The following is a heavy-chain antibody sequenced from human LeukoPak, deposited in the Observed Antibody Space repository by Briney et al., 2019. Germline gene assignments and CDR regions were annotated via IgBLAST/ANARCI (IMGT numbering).Heavy chain of an antibody. CDR2: MNPNSGNT. CDR3: ARGSFSRITMIVVARRVYYFDY. CDR1: GYTFTSYD. V-gene: IGHV1-8*01. J-gene: IGHJ4*02. Sequence: GASVKVSCKASGYTFTSYDINWVRQATGQGLEWMGWMNPNSGNTGYAQKFQGRVTMTRNTSISTAYMELSSLRSEDTAVYYCARGSFSRITMIVVARRVYYFDYWGQGTLVTVSS. D-gene: IGHD3-22*01.